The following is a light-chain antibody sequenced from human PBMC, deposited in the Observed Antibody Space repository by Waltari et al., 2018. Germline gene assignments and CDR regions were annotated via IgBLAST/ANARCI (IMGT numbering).Light chain of an antibody. CDR1: GLAWLY. V-gene: IGLV3-25*03. J-gene: IGLJ3*02. Sequence: SNELTQPPSLSVSPGQTAMITCSGDGLAWLYSYRYQQRPGQAPVLLIYKDSERPSGIPERFSGSSSGTTVTLTISGVQAEDEADYYCQSPDSSGTSWVFGGGTKLTVL. CDR3: QSPDSSGTSWV. CDR2: KDS.